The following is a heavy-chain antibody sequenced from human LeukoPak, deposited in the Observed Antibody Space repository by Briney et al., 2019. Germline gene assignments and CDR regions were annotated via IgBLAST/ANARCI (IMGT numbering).Heavy chain of an antibody. D-gene: IGHD4-17*01. J-gene: IGHJ3*02. Sequence: GGSLRLSCAASEFTVNSNYMIWVRQAPGKGLEWVSLIYSGGSTYNADSVKDRFTISRDNSKNTVYPQMNSLRAEDTAVYYCASRTTVTDADGFDIWGQGTMVTVSS. CDR2: IYSGGST. CDR3: ASRTTVTDADGFDI. CDR1: EFTVNSNY. V-gene: IGHV3-66*01.